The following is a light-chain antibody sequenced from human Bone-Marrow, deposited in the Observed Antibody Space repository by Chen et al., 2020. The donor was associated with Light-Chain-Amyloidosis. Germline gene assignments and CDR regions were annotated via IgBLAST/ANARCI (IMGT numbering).Light chain of an antibody. CDR1: QGISNY. CDR3: QMYDGAPRT. J-gene: IGKJ1*01. Sequence: DIQMIQSPSSLTASVGDRVTITCRASQGISNYLAWYQQKPGKVPKLLIYAASTLQSGVPSRFSGSGSGTDFTLTISSLQPEDVASYYCQMYDGAPRTFGPGTKVEIK. V-gene: IGKV1-27*01. CDR2: AAS.